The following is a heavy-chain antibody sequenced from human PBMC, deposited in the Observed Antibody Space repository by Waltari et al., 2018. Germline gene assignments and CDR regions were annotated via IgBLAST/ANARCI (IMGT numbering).Heavy chain of an antibody. CDR2: VIPIVDVA. D-gene: IGHD1-20*01. V-gene: IGHV1-69*04. J-gene: IGHJ6*02. Sequence: QVPLVQSGAEVKKPGSSVKVSSRAYVTTFNNSTINWVRKAPGQGFELMGRVIPIVDVANYAQRFRGRVTFTADKSTSTAYMELKNLRSDDTAIYYCTRVGGVTGTTGATDVWGQGTTITVSS. CDR3: TRVGGVTGTTGATDV. CDR1: VTTFNNST.